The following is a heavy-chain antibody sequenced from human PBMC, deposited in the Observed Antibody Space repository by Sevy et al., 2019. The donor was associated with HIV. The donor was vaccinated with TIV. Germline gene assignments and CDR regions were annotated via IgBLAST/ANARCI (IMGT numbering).Heavy chain of an antibody. Sequence: GGSLRLSCTASGFTFGDYAMSWFRQAPGKGLEWVGFIRSKAYGGTTEYAASVKSRFTISRDDSKSIAYLQMNSLKTQDTAVYYFNRGDGSYDFWSGYYGPPNPALDYWGQGTMVTVSS. CDR3: NRGDGSYDFWSGYYGPPNPALDY. D-gene: IGHD3-3*01. CDR2: IRSKAYGGTT. CDR1: GFTFGDYA. J-gene: IGHJ4*02. V-gene: IGHV3-49*03.